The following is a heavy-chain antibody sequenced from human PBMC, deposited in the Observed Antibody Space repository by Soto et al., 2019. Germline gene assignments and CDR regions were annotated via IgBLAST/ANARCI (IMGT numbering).Heavy chain of an antibody. J-gene: IGHJ6*02. Sequence: HPGGSLRLSCEASGFTFSDYTLYWVRQAPGKGLEWLAGISKDGTKKDYADSVKGRFTISRDNFRNTFYLQMDSLRSEDTALYYCAREGTKDSFYYYGLDVWGPGTTVTVSS. V-gene: IGHV3-30-3*01. D-gene: IGHD5-18*01. CDR3: AREGTKDSFYYYGLDV. CDR1: GFTFSDYT. CDR2: ISKDGTKK.